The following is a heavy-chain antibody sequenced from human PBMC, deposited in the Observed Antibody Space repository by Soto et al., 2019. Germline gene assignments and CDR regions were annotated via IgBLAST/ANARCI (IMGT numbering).Heavy chain of an antibody. D-gene: IGHD3-16*01. CDR1: GFTFSLYG. J-gene: IGHJ6*02. Sequence: QVQLVESGGGVVQPGRSLRLSCAASGFTFSLYGMHWVRQAPGKGLEWVAVIWYDGSNKFYADSVKGRFTISRDNSKNTLYLQMNSLGDEDTAVYYCARGLRGISFYGMDVWGQGTTVIVSS. CDR3: ARGLRGISFYGMDV. V-gene: IGHV3-33*01. CDR2: IWYDGSNK.